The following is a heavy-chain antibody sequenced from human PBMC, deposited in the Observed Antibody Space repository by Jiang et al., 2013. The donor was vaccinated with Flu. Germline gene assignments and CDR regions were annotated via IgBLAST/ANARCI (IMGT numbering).Heavy chain of an antibody. CDR2: IYHSGST. V-gene: IGHV4-31*03. CDR1: GASISSGGHY. D-gene: IGHD3-9*01. Sequence: SGPGLVKPSQTLSLTCLVSGASISSGGHYWSWIRQQPGKGLEWIGYIYHSGSTSYNPSLRNRLTISIDTSKKQFSLRLSSVTAADTAMYYCARAPTGIGRDVDHTLTFIDNWGQGMLVTVSS. J-gene: IGHJ4*02. CDR3: ARAPTGIGRDVDHTLTFIDN.